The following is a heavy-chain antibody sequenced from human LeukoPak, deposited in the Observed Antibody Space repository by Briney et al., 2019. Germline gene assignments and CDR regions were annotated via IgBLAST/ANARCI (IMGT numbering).Heavy chain of an antibody. D-gene: IGHD3-22*01. CDR1: GYTFTSIA. CDR3: ARVVYEDSSGYYGAFDI. J-gene: IGHJ3*02. V-gene: IGHV1-18*01. CDR2: IIAYNGNT. Sequence: ASVKVSCKASGYTFTSIAVNWMRQAPGQGLEWMGWIIAYNGNTNYAQKLQGRVTMTTDTSTSTAYMELRSLRSDDTAVYYCARVVYEDSSGYYGAFDIWGQGTMVTVSS.